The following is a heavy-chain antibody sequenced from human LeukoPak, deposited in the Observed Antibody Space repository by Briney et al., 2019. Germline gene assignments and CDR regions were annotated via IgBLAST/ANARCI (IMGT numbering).Heavy chain of an antibody. Sequence: SETLSLTCTVSGYSIRSGYYWGWIRQPPGKGLEWIGNTYHSGTTYYNPSLKSRVTISVDTSKNQFSLKLSSVTAADTAVYYCAREVGATYFDYWGQGTLVTVSS. V-gene: IGHV4-38-2*02. D-gene: IGHD1-26*01. J-gene: IGHJ4*02. CDR2: TYHSGTT. CDR3: AREVGATYFDY. CDR1: GYSIRSGYY.